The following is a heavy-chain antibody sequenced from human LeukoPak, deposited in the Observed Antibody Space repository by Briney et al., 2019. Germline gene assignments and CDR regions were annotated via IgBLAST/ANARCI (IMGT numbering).Heavy chain of an antibody. J-gene: IGHJ4*02. V-gene: IGHV3-23*01. D-gene: IGHD3-22*01. Sequence: GGSLRLSCAASGFISNNYGLVWVRQAPGKGLEWVSAISNDGGGTTYADFVKGRFTISRDNSKNTLFLQMDSLRAEDTALYYCAKGSSGYFFDLWGQGTLVTVSS. CDR2: ISNDGGGT. CDR3: AKGSSGYFFDL. CDR1: GFISNNYG.